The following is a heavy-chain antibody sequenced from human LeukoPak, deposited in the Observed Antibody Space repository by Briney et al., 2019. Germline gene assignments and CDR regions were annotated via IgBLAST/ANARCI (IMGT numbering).Heavy chain of an antibody. Sequence: GGSLRLSRAASGFTFSNYAMHWVRQAPGKGLEWVAFIRYDGSYKFYADSVKGRFTISRDNSKNTLYLQMNSLRPEDTAVYYCATQPHGSDNYYLGHYWGQGTLVTVSS. CDR2: IRYDGSYK. D-gene: IGHD3-22*01. CDR1: GFTFSNYA. J-gene: IGHJ4*02. V-gene: IGHV3-30*02. CDR3: ATQPHGSDNYYLGHY.